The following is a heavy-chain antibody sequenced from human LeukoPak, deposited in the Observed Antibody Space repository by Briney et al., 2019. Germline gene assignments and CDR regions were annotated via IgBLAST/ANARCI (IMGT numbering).Heavy chain of an antibody. J-gene: IGHJ4*02. V-gene: IGHV4-39*01. CDR1: GDSISSSYYY. D-gene: IGHD6-19*01. CDR3: ARHRQSLAGNFDY. Sequence: PSETLSLTCTVSGDSISSSYYYWAWIRQPPGKGLEYIGNIYYSGSTYYNPSLKSRVTISVDTSKNQFSVNLSSVTAADTAVYYCARHRQSLAGNFDYWGQGTLATVSS. CDR2: IYYSGST.